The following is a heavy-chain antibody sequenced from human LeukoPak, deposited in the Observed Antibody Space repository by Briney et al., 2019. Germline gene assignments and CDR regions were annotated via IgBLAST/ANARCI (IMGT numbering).Heavy chain of an antibody. D-gene: IGHD2-8*01. CDR2: ISSNGGST. V-gene: IGHV3-64*01. CDR1: GFTFSSYV. J-gene: IGHJ4*02. Sequence: GGSLRLSCAASGFTFSSYVMHWVRLAPGKGLEYVSAISSNGGSTYYPNSVKGRFTISRDNSKNTLYLQMGSLRAEDMAIYYCARSKRYCTNGICYTNGGFDHWGQGTLVTVSS. CDR3: ARSKRYCTNGICYTNGGFDH.